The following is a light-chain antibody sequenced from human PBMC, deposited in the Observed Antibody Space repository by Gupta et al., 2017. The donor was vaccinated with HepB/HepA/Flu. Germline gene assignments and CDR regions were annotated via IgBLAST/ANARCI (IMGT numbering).Light chain of an antibody. CDR3: SSFTSSNTVR. Sequence: QSALTQPASVSGSPGQSITISCTGTSSDVGGYNYVSWYQQHPGKVPKVMIYDVSNRPSGISNRFSGSKSGNTASLTISGLQAEDEADDYCSSFTSSNTVRFGGGTKLTVL. V-gene: IGLV2-14*01. J-gene: IGLJ2*01. CDR1: SSDVGGYNY. CDR2: DVS.